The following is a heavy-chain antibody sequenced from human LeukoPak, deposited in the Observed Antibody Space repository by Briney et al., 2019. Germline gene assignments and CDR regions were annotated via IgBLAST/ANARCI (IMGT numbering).Heavy chain of an antibody. D-gene: IGHD4-23*01. J-gene: IGHJ4*02. CDR1: GFTFSTYA. CDR2: ISGSGGVT. V-gene: IGHV3-23*01. Sequence: GGSLRLSCAASGFTFSTYAMSWVRQAPGKGLEWVSAISGSGGVTYYADSVKGRFTISRDNSKNTLYLQMNSLRADDTAVYYCAKQTTVVNTHFDYCGQGTLVTVSP. CDR3: AKQTTVVNTHFDY.